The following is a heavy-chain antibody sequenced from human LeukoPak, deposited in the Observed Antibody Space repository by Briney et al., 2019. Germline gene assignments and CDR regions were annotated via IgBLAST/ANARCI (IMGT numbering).Heavy chain of an antibody. D-gene: IGHD3-22*01. CDR1: GFTFSSFG. Sequence: GGSLRLSCAASGFTFSSFGMSWVRQAPGKGLEWVSAISVSGGSTNYADSVKGRFTISRDNSKNTLYLQMNSLRAEDTAVYYCARAPEIDSSGRSHSDGFDIWGQGTMVTVSS. CDR2: ISVSGGST. V-gene: IGHV3-23*01. CDR3: ARAPEIDSSGRSHSDGFDI. J-gene: IGHJ3*02.